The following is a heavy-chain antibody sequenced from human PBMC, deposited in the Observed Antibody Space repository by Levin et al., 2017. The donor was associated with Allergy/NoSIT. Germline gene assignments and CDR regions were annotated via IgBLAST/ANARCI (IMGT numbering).Heavy chain of an antibody. CDR1: GFTFSNAW. V-gene: IGHV3-15*01. CDR3: TTGDLSTIVVVVAVADAFDI. Sequence: GGSLRLSCAASGFTFSNAWMSWVRQAPGKGLEWVGRIKSKTDGGTTDYAAPVKGRFTISRDDSKNTLYLQMNSLKTEDTAVYYCTTGDLSTIVVVVAVADAFDIWGQGTMVTVSS. D-gene: IGHD2-15*01. J-gene: IGHJ3*02. CDR2: IKSKTDGGTT.